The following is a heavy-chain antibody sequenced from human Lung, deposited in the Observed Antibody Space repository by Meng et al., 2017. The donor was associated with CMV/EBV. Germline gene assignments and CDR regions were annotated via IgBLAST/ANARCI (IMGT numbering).Heavy chain of an antibody. Sequence: ASVXVSCKTSGYTFTGYGISWVRQAPGQGLEWMGWISTYNDDKTYVQKFQTRVTMTTDRSTSTAYMELRNLRSDDTAVYYCARDRVGEPTFDYWGRGTLVTVSS. J-gene: IGHJ4*01. CDR3: ARDRVGEPTFDY. CDR1: GYTFTGYG. V-gene: IGHV1-18*01. CDR2: ISTYNDDK. D-gene: IGHD1-26*01.